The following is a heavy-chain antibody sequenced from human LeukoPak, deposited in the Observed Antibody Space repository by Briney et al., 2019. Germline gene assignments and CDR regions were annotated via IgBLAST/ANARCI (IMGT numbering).Heavy chain of an antibody. V-gene: IGHV3-30-3*01. Sequence: GGSLRLSCAASRFTFSTYAMPWVRQAPGKGLEWVAVISYDGSNKCYADSVKGRFTISRDNSKNTLYLQMNSLRAEDTAVYYCAREGGLSGYYYGMDVWGQGTTVTVSS. D-gene: IGHD1-26*01. CDR2: ISYDGSNK. CDR3: AREGGLSGYYYGMDV. J-gene: IGHJ6*02. CDR1: RFTFSTYA.